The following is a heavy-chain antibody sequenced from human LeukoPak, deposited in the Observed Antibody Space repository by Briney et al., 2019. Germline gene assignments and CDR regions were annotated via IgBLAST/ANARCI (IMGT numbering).Heavy chain of an antibody. D-gene: IGHD2-2*03. J-gene: IGHJ4*02. Sequence: GGSLRLSCAAPGFTFRGYAMNWVRQAPGKGLEWVSAISGSGDTTYYTDSVKGRFTISRDNSKNTLYLQMNSLRAEDTAIYYCARDLGSYLDYWGQGTLVTVSS. CDR3: ARDLGSYLDY. V-gene: IGHV3-23*01. CDR1: GFTFRGYA. CDR2: ISGSGDTT.